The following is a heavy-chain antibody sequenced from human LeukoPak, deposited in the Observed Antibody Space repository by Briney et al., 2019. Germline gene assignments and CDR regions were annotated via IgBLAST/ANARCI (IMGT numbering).Heavy chain of an antibody. CDR2: TSSSGYTI. J-gene: IGHJ4*02. V-gene: IGHV3-48*03. Sequence: GGSLRFSCAASGFTFSNYEINWVRQAPGKGLEWVAYTSSSGYTIYYADSVKGRFTISRGNAKNSLYLQMNSLKLEDTAVYYCAKDYRHWGQGTLVTVSS. CDR1: GFTFSNYE. CDR3: AKDYRH.